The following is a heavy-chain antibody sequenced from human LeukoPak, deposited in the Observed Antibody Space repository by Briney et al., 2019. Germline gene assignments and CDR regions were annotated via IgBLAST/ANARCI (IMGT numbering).Heavy chain of an antibody. CDR3: TRDEGRMKDAFDI. D-gene: IGHD2-15*01. CDR1: GFTFGDYA. CDR2: IRSKAYGGTT. V-gene: IGHV3-49*03. J-gene: IGHJ3*02. Sequence: GGSLRLSCTASGFTFGDYAMSWFRQAPGKGLEWVGFIRSKAYGGTTEYAASVKGRFTISRDDSKSIAYLQMNSLKTEDTAVYYCTRDEGRMKDAFDIWGQGTMVTVSS.